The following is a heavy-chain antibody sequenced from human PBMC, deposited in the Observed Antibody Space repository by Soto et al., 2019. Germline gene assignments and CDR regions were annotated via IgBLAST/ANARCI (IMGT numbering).Heavy chain of an antibody. CDR1: GYTFTGYY. V-gene: IGHV1-2*02. Sequence: GASVKVSCKAPGYTFTGYYMHWVRQAPGQGLEWMGWINPNSGGTNYAQKFQGRVTMTRDTSISTAYMELSRLRSDDTAVYYCLRYCSSTSCPGDDYWGQGTLVTVSS. D-gene: IGHD2-2*01. CDR3: LRYCSSTSCPGDDY. J-gene: IGHJ4*02. CDR2: INPNSGGT.